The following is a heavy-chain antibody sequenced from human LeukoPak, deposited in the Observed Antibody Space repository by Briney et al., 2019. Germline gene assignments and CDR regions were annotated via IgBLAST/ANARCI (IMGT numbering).Heavy chain of an antibody. CDR3: TRGLWDSAAGTETTTSDY. CDR2: IRSKADSYAT. Sequence: GSLRLSCAASGFTFSGSAMHWVRQASGKGLEWVGRIRSKADSYATAYAASVKGRFTISRDDSKNAAYLQMNSLKTEDTAVYYCTRGLWDSAAGTETTTSDYWGQGTLVTVSS. CDR1: GFTFSGSA. J-gene: IGHJ4*02. V-gene: IGHV3-73*01. D-gene: IGHD6-13*01.